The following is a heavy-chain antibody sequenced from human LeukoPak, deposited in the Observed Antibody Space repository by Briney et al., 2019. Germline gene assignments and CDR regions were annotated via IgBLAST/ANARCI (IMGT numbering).Heavy chain of an antibody. CDR2: ISFDGSSK. D-gene: IGHD3-10*02. CDR1: GFTFSSYA. CDR3: AREDGDVPGKDY. Sequence: PGGSLRLSCAASGFTFSSYAMHWVRQAPGKGLEWVALISFDGSSKWYADSVKGRFTITRDNSKNTLSLQMNSLRPEDMAVYYCAREDGDVPGKDYWDQGTLVTVSS. V-gene: IGHV3-30*04. J-gene: IGHJ4*02.